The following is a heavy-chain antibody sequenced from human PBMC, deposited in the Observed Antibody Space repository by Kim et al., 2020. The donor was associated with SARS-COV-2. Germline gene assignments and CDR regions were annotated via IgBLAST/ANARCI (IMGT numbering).Heavy chain of an antibody. CDR2: IYYSGST. Sequence: SETLSLTCTVSSDSISSYYWNWIRQPPGKGLEWLGYIYYSGSTNYNPSLKSRVTMSVDTSMNQFSLKLSSVTAADTAVYYCARSYSSSYFDYWGQGTLVT. J-gene: IGHJ4*02. V-gene: IGHV4-59*08. CDR1: SDSISSYY. D-gene: IGHD6-6*01. CDR3: ARSYSSSYFDY.